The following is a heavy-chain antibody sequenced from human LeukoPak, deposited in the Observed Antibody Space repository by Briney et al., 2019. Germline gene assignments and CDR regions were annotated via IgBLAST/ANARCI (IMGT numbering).Heavy chain of an antibody. J-gene: IGHJ4*02. CDR3: ARHAYYYDTSAYYYHFDY. Sequence: PSETLSLTCTVSGGSISSGDYYWSWIRQPPGKGLEWIGYIYYSGSTYYNPSPKSGVTISVDTSKNQFSLKLSSVTAADTAVFYCARHAYYYDTSAYYYHFDYWGQGTLVTVSS. D-gene: IGHD3-22*01. V-gene: IGHV4-30-4*01. CDR2: IYYSGST. CDR1: GGSISSGDYY.